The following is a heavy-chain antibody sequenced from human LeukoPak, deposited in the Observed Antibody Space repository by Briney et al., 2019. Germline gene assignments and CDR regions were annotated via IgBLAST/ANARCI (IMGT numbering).Heavy chain of an antibody. Sequence: SVKVSCKASGGTFSSYAISWVRQAPGQGLEWMGGIIPIFGTANYAQKFQGRVTITTDESTSTAYMELSSLRSEDTAVYYCASRAAPYYYYYMDVWGKGTTVTVSS. CDR1: GGTFSSYA. D-gene: IGHD2-15*01. CDR2: IIPIFGTA. V-gene: IGHV1-69*05. CDR3: ASRAAPYYYYYMDV. J-gene: IGHJ6*03.